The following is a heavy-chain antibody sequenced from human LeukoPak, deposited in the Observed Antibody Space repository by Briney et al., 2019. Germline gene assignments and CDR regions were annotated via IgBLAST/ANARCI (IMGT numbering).Heavy chain of an antibody. J-gene: IGHJ3*02. CDR1: GGSISSGSYY. V-gene: IGHV4-61*02. CDR3: ARDWGSSYGDYTPDAFDI. CDR2: IYTSGST. D-gene: IGHD4-17*01. Sequence: PSETLSLTCTVSGGSISSGSYYWSWIRQPAGKGLEWIGRIYTSGSTNYNPSLKSRVTMSVDTSKNQFSLKLSSVTAADTAVYYCARDWGSSYGDYTPDAFDIWGQGTMVTVSS.